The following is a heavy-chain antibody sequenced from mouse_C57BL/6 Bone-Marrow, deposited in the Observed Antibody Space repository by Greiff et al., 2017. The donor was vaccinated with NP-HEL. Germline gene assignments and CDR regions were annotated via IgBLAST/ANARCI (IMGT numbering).Heavy chain of an antibody. Sequence: QVQLQQPGAELVRPGTSVKLSCKASGYTFTSYWMHWVKQRPGQGLEWIGVIDPSDSYTNYNQKFKGKATLTVDTSSSTAYMQLSSLTSEDSAVYYCARSNYYGSNRFAYWGQGTLVTVSA. V-gene: IGHV1-59*01. J-gene: IGHJ3*01. CDR3: ARSNYYGSNRFAY. CDR1: GYTFTSYW. CDR2: IDPSDSYT. D-gene: IGHD1-1*01.